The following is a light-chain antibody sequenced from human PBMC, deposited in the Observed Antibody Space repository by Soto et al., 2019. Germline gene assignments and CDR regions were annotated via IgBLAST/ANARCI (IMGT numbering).Light chain of an antibody. J-gene: IGKJ2*01. CDR2: GAS. CDR3: LRYSVSPTAYS. Sequence: EIVLTQSPGTLSLSPGERATLSCSARQSVNSRDLAWYRQKPGQAPSLLIYGASNRATCIPDRFSGSGSGADFTPPTSRLKLEEFAVYYCLRYSVSPTAYSSVQGTMLVIK. V-gene: IGKV3-20*01. CDR1: QSVNSRD.